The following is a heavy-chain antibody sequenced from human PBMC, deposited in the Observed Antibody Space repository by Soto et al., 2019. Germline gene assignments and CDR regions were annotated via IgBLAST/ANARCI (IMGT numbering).Heavy chain of an antibody. CDR3: ASEADTAMVSYYYYGMDV. CDR2: INPSGGST. V-gene: IGHV1-46*01. J-gene: IGHJ6*02. Sequence: ASVKVSCKASGYTFTSYYMHWVRQAPGQGLEWMGIINPSGGSTSYAQKFQGRVTMTRDTSTSTVYMELSSLRSEDTAVYYCASEADTAMVSYYYYGMDVWGQGTTVTVSS. CDR1: GYTFTSYY. D-gene: IGHD5-18*01.